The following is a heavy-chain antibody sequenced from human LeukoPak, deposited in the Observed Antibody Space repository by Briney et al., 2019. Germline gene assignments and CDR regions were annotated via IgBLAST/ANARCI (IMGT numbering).Heavy chain of an antibody. CDR2: IYYSGST. V-gene: IGHV4-59*01. Sequence: PSETLSLTCAVYGGSSSGYYWSWIRQPPGKGLGWIGYIYYSGSTNYNPSLKSRVTISVDTSKNQFSLKLSSVTAADTAVYYCARDSGGSGSYYNWGQGTLVTVSS. J-gene: IGHJ4*02. CDR3: ARDSGGSGSYYN. CDR1: GGSSSGYY. D-gene: IGHD3-10*01.